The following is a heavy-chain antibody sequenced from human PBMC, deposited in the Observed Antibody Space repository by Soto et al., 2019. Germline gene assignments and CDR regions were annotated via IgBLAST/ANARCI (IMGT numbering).Heavy chain of an antibody. Sequence: GGSLRLSCAASGFAFSSYAMSWVRQAPGKGLEWVSAISGSGGSTYYADSVKGRFTISRDNSKNTLYLQMNSLRAEDTAVYYCAKHYYDSSGYYDHHYYYYYGMDVWGQGTTVTVSS. J-gene: IGHJ6*02. V-gene: IGHV3-23*01. CDR3: AKHYYDSSGYYDHHYYYYYGMDV. D-gene: IGHD3-22*01. CDR2: ISGSGGST. CDR1: GFAFSSYA.